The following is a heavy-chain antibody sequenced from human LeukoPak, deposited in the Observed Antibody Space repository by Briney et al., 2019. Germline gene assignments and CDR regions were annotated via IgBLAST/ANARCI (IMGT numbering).Heavy chain of an antibody. J-gene: IGHJ1*01. CDR3: ARGEKQWLVPEYFQH. CDR1: GFTFSDYY. V-gene: IGHV3-11*01. CDR2: ISSSGSTI. Sequence: GGSLRLSCAASGFTFSDYYMSWIRQAPGKGLEWVSYISSSGSTIYYADSVKGRFTISRDNAKNSLYLQMNSLRAEDTAVYYCARGEKQWLVPEYFQHWGQGTLVTVSS. D-gene: IGHD6-19*01.